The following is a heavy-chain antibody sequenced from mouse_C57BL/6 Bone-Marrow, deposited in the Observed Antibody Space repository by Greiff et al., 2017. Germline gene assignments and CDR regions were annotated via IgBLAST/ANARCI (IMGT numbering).Heavy chain of an antibody. D-gene: IGHD1-1*01. J-gene: IGHJ3*01. Sequence: QVQLQQPGAELVKPGASVKLSCKASGYTFTSYWMHWVKQRPGQGLEWIGMIHPNSGSTNYNEKFKSKATLTVDKSSRTAYMQLSSLTSEDSAVYYCANYDGSSGFAYWGQGTLVTVSA. CDR1: GYTFTSYW. V-gene: IGHV1-64*01. CDR3: ANYDGSSGFAY. CDR2: IHPNSGST.